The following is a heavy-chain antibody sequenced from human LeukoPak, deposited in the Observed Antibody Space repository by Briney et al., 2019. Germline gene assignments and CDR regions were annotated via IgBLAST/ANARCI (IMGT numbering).Heavy chain of an antibody. D-gene: IGHD2-15*01. Sequence: PSQTLSLTCAVSGGSVSSGGYSWSWIRQPPGKGLEWIGYIYHSGSTYYNPSLKSRVTISVDRSKNQFSLKLSSVTAADTAVYYCARATNSAVSVANWFDPWGQGTLVTVSS. V-gene: IGHV4-30-2*01. CDR3: ARATNSAVSVANWFDP. J-gene: IGHJ5*02. CDR1: GGSVSSGGYS. CDR2: IYHSGST.